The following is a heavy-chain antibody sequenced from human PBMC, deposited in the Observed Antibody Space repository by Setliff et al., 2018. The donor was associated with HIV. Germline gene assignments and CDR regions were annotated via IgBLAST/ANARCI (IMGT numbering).Heavy chain of an antibody. CDR3: ARSFNGVPWT. CDR2: IFYSGST. D-gene: IGHD2-8*01. CDR1: GGSISTYY. V-gene: IGHV4-59*12. J-gene: IGHJ5*02. Sequence: SETLSLTCTVSGGSISTYYWNWIRQPPGRGPEWIGYIFYSGSTNYNPSLKSRVTISIDTSKNQFSLRLSSVTGADTAVYYCARSFNGVPWTWGQGMLVTVSS.